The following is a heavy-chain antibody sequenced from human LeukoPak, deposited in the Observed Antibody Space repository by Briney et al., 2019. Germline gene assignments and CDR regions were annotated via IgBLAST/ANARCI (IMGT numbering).Heavy chain of an antibody. D-gene: IGHD2-15*01. Sequence: GGSLRLSCAASGFTFSSYSMNWVRQAPGKGLEWVSSISSSSYIYYADSVKGRLTISRDNAKNSLYLQMNSLRAEDTAVYYCASARGSLYYYYMDVWGKGTTVTVSS. CDR2: ISSSSYI. J-gene: IGHJ6*03. CDR1: GFTFSSYS. V-gene: IGHV3-21*01. CDR3: ASARGSLYYYYMDV.